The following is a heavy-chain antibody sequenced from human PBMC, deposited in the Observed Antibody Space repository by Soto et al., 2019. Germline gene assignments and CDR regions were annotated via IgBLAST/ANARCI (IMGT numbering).Heavy chain of an antibody. CDR2: ISSSGTSA. CDR1: GFTLSPFK. V-gene: IGHV3-11*05. Sequence: QVQLEESGGGLVKPGGSLGLSCEASGFTLSPFKLSWIRQAPNKGLEYISYISSSGTSANYADSVKGRFTISRDNAKNSLYLQMNSLRAEDTAVYYCARDRGAVTGQYFDYWGQGALVTVSS. CDR3: ARDRGAVTGQYFDY. D-gene: IGHD6-19*01. J-gene: IGHJ4*02.